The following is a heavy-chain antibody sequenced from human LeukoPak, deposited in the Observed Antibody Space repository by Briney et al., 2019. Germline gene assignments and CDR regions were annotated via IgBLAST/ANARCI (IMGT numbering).Heavy chain of an antibody. Sequence: GESLKISYKGYDYSFTSYWIGWVRQMPGKGLEWMGIIPPSDSDTRYSPAFQGQVTISADKSINAAYLQWSSPKAADAAMYFRARLVQVWYSDYWGQGTLVTVSS. D-gene: IGHD1-1*01. V-gene: IGHV5-51*01. CDR1: DYSFTSYW. CDR3: ARLVQVWYSDY. J-gene: IGHJ4*02. CDR2: IPPSDSDT.